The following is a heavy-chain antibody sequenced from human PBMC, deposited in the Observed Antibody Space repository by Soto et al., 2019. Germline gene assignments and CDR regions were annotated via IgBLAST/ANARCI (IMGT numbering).Heavy chain of an antibody. CDR1: GVSITSLNR. Sequence: SETLSLTCAVSGVSITSLNRWSWLRRSPGKGLEWIGEIYHSGNTNYNPSLGTPVTISIDKSKNHFSLQLTSVTAADTAMYYCARVMGVASGGPLAFWGQGTLVTVSS. CDR2: IYHSGNT. D-gene: IGHD2-15*01. J-gene: IGHJ4*02. CDR3: ARVMGVASGGPLAF. V-gene: IGHV4-4*02.